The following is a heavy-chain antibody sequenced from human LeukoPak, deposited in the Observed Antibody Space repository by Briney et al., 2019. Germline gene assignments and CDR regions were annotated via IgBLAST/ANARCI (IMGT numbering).Heavy chain of an antibody. D-gene: IGHD3-22*01. J-gene: IGHJ4*02. V-gene: IGHV4-39*01. Sequence: SETLSLTCTVSGGSISSSSYYWGWIRQPPGKGLEWIGSIYYGGSTYYNPSLKSRVTISVDTSKNQFSLKLSSVTAADTAVYYCARGFGYYDSSGYCFDYWGQGTLVTVSS. CDR3: ARGFGYYDSSGYCFDY. CDR2: IYYGGST. CDR1: GGSISSSSYY.